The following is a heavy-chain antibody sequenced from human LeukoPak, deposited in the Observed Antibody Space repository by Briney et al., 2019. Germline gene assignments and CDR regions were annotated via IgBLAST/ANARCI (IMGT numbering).Heavy chain of an antibody. Sequence: PSETLSLTCTVSGGYMSSYYWRWIRQPPGKGLEWVGYIYYSGSTNYNHSLKRRVTIKVETYKKQLSLKLSEVSAGDTDVYYCARHYRLEAFDIWVQGTMVTVSS. CDR2: IYYSGST. V-gene: IGHV4-59*01. CDR3: ARHYRLEAFDI. D-gene: IGHD3-16*02. J-gene: IGHJ3*02. CDR1: GGYMSSYY.